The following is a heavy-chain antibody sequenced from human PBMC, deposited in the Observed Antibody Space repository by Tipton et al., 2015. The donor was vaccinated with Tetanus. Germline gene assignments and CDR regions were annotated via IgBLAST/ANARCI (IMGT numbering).Heavy chain of an antibody. Sequence: SLRLSCTASGFTFGDYAMSWFRQAPGKGLEWVGFIRSKAYGGTTEYAASVKGRFTISRDDSKSIAYLQMNSLKTEDTAVYYCTRDRVGASVAGMDVWGKGTTVTVSS. J-gene: IGHJ6*04. D-gene: IGHD1-26*01. V-gene: IGHV3-49*03. CDR1: GFTFGDYA. CDR3: TRDRVGASVAGMDV. CDR2: IRSKAYGGTT.